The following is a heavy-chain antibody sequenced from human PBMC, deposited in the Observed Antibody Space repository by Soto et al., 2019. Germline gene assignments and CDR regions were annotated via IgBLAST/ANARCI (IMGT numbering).Heavy chain of an antibody. CDR2: IYYSGST. Sequence: SSETLSLTCTVSGGSISSGGFYWSWIRQHPGKGLEWIGYIYYSGSTYYNPSLKSRVTISVDTSKNQFSLKLSSVTAADTAVYYCARSPGIAAAGSYNWFDPWGQGTLVTVSS. D-gene: IGHD6-13*01. J-gene: IGHJ5*02. CDR1: GGSISSGGFY. CDR3: ARSPGIAAAGSYNWFDP. V-gene: IGHV4-31*03.